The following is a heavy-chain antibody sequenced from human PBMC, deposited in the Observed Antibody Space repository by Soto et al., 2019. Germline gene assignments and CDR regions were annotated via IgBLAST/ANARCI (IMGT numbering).Heavy chain of an antibody. Sequence: QVQLVESGGGVVQPGTSLRLSCAVSGFTFSNYGMHWVRQAPGKGLEWVAVISYDGSTKYYADSVKGRFTISRDNSKNTFNLQINGLRVEDTAVYYCANQIQTGPWGKGTLVTVSS. V-gene: IGHV3-30*18. CDR2: ISYDGSTK. D-gene: IGHD5-18*01. CDR3: ANQIQTGP. J-gene: IGHJ5*02. CDR1: GFTFSNYG.